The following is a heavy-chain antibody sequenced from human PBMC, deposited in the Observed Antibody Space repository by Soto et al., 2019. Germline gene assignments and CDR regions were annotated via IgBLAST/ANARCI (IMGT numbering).Heavy chain of an antibody. D-gene: IGHD3-10*01. CDR2: ISAYNGNT. CDR3: ARRVHHYRDV. Sequence: ASVKGSCKASGYTFTSYGVSWVRQAPGQGLEWMGWISAYNGNTNYAQKLQGRVTMTRNTSISTAYMELSSLRSEDTAVYYCARRVHHYRDVWGKGTTVTVSS. CDR1: GYTFTSYG. J-gene: IGHJ6*04. V-gene: IGHV1-18*01.